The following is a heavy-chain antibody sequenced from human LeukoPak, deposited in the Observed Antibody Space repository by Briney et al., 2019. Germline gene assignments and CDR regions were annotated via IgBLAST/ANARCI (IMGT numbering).Heavy chain of an antibody. CDR3: ARDLGDRVLHDAFDI. J-gene: IGHJ3*02. D-gene: IGHD3-16*02. CDR1: GGTFSSYA. CDR2: IIPIFGTA. V-gene: IGHV1-69*13. Sequence: GASVKVSCKASGGTFSSYAISWVRQAPGQGLEWMGGIIPIFGTANYAQKFQGRVTITADESTSTAYMELSSLRSEDTAVYYCARDLGDRVLHDAFDIWGQGTMVTASS.